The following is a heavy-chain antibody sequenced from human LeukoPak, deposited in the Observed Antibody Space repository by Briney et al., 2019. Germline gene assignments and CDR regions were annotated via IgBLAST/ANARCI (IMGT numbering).Heavy chain of an antibody. D-gene: IGHD3-10*01. CDR1: GFTFSSYG. V-gene: IGHV3-33*03. J-gene: IGHJ4*02. CDR2: IWYDGSNK. CDR3: ARMVRGVTLDY. Sequence: PGRSLRLSCAASGFTFSSYGMHWVRQAPGKGLEWVAVIWYDGSNKYYADSVKGRFTISRDNAKNSLYLQMNSLRAEDTALYYCARMVRGVTLDYWGQGTLVTVSS.